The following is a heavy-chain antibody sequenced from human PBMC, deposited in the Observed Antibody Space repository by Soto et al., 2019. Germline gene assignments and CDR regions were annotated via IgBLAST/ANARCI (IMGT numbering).Heavy chain of an antibody. D-gene: IGHD1-26*01. J-gene: IGHJ4*02. CDR2: MYSSGST. CDR3: ARSRYSGSYYFDY. Sequence: SETLSLTCTVTGGSINSGDYFWTWIRHSPGKGLEWFGYMYSSGSTYYNPSLNSRVTISVDTSKNQFSLKLSSVTAADTAVYYCARSRYSGSYYFDYRGQGTLVTVSS. V-gene: IGHV4-30-4*01. CDR1: GGSINSGDYF.